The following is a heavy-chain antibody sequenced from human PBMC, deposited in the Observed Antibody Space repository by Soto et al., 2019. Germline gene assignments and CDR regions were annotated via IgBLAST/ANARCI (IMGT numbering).Heavy chain of an antibody. CDR1: GGSFSGYY. V-gene: IGHV4-34*01. Sequence: QVQLQQWGAGLLKPSETLSLTCAVYGGSFSGYYWSWIRQPPGKGLEWIGEINHSGSTNYNPSLKSRVTISVDTSKNQFSLKLSSVTAADTAVYYCATVWFGELFPRNWFDPWGQGTLVTVSS. CDR3: ATVWFGELFPRNWFDP. D-gene: IGHD3-10*01. J-gene: IGHJ5*02. CDR2: INHSGST.